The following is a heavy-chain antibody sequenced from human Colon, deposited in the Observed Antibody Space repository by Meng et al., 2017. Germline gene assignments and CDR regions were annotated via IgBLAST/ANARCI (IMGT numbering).Heavy chain of an antibody. CDR1: GGSVSSGGYY. J-gene: IGHJ2*01. V-gene: IGHV4-31*03. D-gene: IGHD4-17*01. CDR2: IFYTGST. CDR3: AGARATVTTLEPFNL. Sequence: QVQLQGLGPGLVKPSQTLSLTCTVSGGSVSSGGYYWSWIRQRPGKGLEYIGYIFYTGSTYYSPSLKSRLTFSLDTSKNQFSLKLDFATAADTAVYYCAGARATVTTLEPFNLWGRGTLVTVSS.